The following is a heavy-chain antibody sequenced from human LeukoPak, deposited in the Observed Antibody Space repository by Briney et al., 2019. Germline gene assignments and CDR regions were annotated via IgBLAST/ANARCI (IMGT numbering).Heavy chain of an antibody. CDR1: GFTFDDYG. J-gene: IGHJ4*02. V-gene: IGHV3-20*04. CDR3: ARGGGSYYTVDY. Sequence: GGPLRLSCVASGFTFDDYGMSWVRQAPGKGLEWVPGINWNGGRTGYADSVKGRFTISRDNAKNSLYLQMNSLRAEDTALYYCARGGGSYYTVDYWGQGTLVTVSS. D-gene: IGHD1-26*01. CDR2: INWNGGRT.